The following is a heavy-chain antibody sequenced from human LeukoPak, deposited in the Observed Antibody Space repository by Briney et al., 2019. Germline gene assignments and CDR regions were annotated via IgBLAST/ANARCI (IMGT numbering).Heavy chain of an antibody. Sequence: GGSLRLSCAASGFTFSDHYMDWVRQAPGKGLEWVSALSGSGGSTYYADSVKGRFTISRDNSKNTLYLQMNSLRAEDTAVYYCARGFTGDLGYWGQGALVTVSS. D-gene: IGHD4-11*01. CDR1: GFTFSDHY. CDR2: LSGSGGST. V-gene: IGHV3-23*01. J-gene: IGHJ4*02. CDR3: ARGFTGDLGY.